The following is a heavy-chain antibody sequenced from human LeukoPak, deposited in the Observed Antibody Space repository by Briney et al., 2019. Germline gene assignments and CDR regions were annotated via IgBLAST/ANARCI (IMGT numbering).Heavy chain of an antibody. J-gene: IGHJ3*02. CDR3: ARAQGGVVVVAARGAFDI. D-gene: IGHD2-15*01. CDR1: GGSISSYY. CDR2: LSKSGNT. Sequence: SETLSLTCTVSGGSISSYYWSWIRLPPGKGLEWIGYLSKSGNTNYSPSLKSRVTISVDTSKNQFSLKLSSVTAADTAVYYCARAQGGVVVVAARGAFDIWGQGTMVTVSS. V-gene: IGHV4-59*01.